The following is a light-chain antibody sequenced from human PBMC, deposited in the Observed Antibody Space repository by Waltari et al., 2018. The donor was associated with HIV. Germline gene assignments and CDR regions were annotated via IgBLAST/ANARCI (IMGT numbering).Light chain of an antibody. CDR1: SSNLGSDA. V-gene: IGLV1-44*01. CDR2: SND. J-gene: IGLJ2*01. Sequence: QSVLTQPPSASGTPGPRVTIPCSGSSSNLGSDAVNWYQQFPGTAPKVLIYSNDQRPSGVPDRFSGSKSGTSASLAINGRQSEDEADYYCVVWDARLNGLVFGGGTKLTVL. CDR3: VVWDARLNGLV.